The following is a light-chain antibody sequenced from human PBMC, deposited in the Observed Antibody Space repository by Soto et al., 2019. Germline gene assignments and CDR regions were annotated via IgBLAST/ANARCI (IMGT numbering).Light chain of an antibody. J-gene: IGKJ5*01. CDR2: GAS. CDR1: QGLSTH. Sequence: DIQLTQSPSFLAACVGDRVTIXCRASQGLSTHVVWYQQRAGQAPKRLIYGASTLQSGVPSSFSGSESGAEFTRTISSLQPEDFATYYGQQLHSYPITFGQGTRLEIK. V-gene: IGKV1-9*01. CDR3: QQLHSYPIT.